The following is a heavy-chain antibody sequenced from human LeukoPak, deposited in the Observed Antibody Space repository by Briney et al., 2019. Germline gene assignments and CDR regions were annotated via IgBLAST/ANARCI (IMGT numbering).Heavy chain of an antibody. D-gene: IGHD7-27*01. J-gene: IGHJ4*02. CDR2: ISGSGGST. V-gene: IGHV3-23*01. Sequence: PGGSLRLSCAASGFTFDDYAMHWVRQAPGKGLEWVSLISGSGGSTYYADSVKGRFTISRDNSKNTLYLQMNSLRAEDTAVYYCAKEPQLGLIMFDYWGQGTLVTVSS. CDR1: GFTFDDYA. CDR3: AKEPQLGLIMFDY.